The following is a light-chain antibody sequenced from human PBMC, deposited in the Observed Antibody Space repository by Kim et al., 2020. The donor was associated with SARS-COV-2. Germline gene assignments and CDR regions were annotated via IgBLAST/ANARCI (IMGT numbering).Light chain of an antibody. CDR3: CSYAGSYTWV. CDR1: SSAVGGYNY. J-gene: IGLJ3*02. Sequence: GQSVTIACPGTSSAVGGYNYVSWYQQHPGKAPKLMIYDVSKRPSGVPDRFSGSKSGNTASLTISGLQAEDEADYYCCSYAGSYTWVFGGGTQLTVL. CDR2: DVS. V-gene: IGLV2-11*01.